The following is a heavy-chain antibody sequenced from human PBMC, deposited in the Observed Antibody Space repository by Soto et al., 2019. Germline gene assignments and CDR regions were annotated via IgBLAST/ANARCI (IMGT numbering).Heavy chain of an antibody. CDR2: ISSSGSTI. V-gene: IGHV3-48*03. J-gene: IGHJ6*02. CDR3: ARVXIVVVTTYPGDYYGMDV. CDR1: GFTFTCYE. D-gene: IGHD2-21*02. Sequence: GEALRLSCAASGFTFTCYEINWVRQAPGKGLEWVSYISSSGSTIYYADSVKGRFTISRDNAKNSLYLQMNGLRAEDTAVYYCARVXIVVVTTYPGDYYGMDVWGQGTTVTVSS.